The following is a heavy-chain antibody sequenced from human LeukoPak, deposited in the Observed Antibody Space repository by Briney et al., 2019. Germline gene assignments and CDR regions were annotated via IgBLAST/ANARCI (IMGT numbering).Heavy chain of an antibody. D-gene: IGHD1-26*01. Sequence: GGSLRLSCAASEFSVGSNYMTWVRQAPGKGLEWVAFIRYDGSNKYYADSVKGRFTISRDNSKNTLYLQMNSLRAEDTAVYYCAKPQVGATKGAYFDYWGQGTLVTVSS. J-gene: IGHJ4*02. CDR1: EFSVGSNY. CDR2: IRYDGSNK. CDR3: AKPQVGATKGAYFDY. V-gene: IGHV3-30*02.